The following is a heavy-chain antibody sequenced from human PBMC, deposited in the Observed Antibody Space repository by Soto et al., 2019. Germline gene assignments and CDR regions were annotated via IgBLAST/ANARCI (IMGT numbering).Heavy chain of an antibody. CDR1: GGTFSSYA. CDR2: IIPIFGTA. V-gene: IGHV1-69*06. Sequence: ASVKVSCKASGGTFSSYAISWVRQAPGQGLEWMGGIIPIFGTANYAQKFQGRVTITADKSTSTAYMELSSLRSEDTAVYYCARVAPPVTTTPYGWFDPWGQGTLVTVSS. CDR3: ARVAPPVTTTPYGWFDP. D-gene: IGHD4-17*01. J-gene: IGHJ5*02.